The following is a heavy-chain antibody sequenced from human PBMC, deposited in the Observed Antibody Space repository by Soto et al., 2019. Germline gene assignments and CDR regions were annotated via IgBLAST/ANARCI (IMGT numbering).Heavy chain of an antibody. Sequence: EVQMLQSGGGLVQPGGSLRLSCAASGFTFNTYAMSWVRQAPGKGLEWVSGISGSGDRTHYADSVKGRFSISRDNSKNTLHLQTNSLRAEDTAVYYCAKASTYEYVWGSFRYYFDHWGQGALLTVS. CDR2: ISGSGDRT. V-gene: IGHV3-23*01. CDR3: AKASTYEYVWGSFRYYFDH. D-gene: IGHD3-16*02. J-gene: IGHJ4*02. CDR1: GFTFNTYA.